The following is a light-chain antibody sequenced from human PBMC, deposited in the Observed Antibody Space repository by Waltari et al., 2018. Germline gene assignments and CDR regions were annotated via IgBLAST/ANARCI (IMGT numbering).Light chain of an antibody. CDR3: QQYNT. CDR2: AAS. Sequence: EIVMTQSPATLSVSPGERATLSCRASQTISSNLQWYQQKPGQAPRPLIYAASTRATGVPARFSGSGSGTEFTLTISSLQSEDFAVYYCQQYNTFGGGTKVEIK. V-gene: IGKV3-15*01. J-gene: IGKJ4*01. CDR1: QTISSN.